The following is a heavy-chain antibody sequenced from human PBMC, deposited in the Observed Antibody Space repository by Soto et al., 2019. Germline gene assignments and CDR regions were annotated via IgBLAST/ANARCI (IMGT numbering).Heavy chain of an antibody. CDR3: ARDTTGYCSSTSCSPGY. CDR2: IDPSDSYT. Sequence: PGESLKISCKGSGYSFTSYWISWVRQMPGKGLEWMGRIDPSDSYTNYSPSFQGHVTISADKSISTAYLQWSSLKASDTAMYYCARDTTGYCSSTSCSPGYWGQGTLVTVSS. J-gene: IGHJ4*02. V-gene: IGHV5-10-1*01. CDR1: GYSFTSYW. D-gene: IGHD2-2*01.